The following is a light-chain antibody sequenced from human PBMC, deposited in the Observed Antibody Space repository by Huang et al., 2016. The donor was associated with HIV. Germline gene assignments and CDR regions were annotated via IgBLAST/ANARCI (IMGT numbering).Light chain of an antibody. CDR1: QSVSSY. J-gene: IGKJ4*01. Sequence: EIVLTQPPATLFLSPGERATLSCRASQSVSSYLAWYQQKPGQAPRLLIYDPSNRATGIPARFSGSGSVTDFTLTISGLEPEDFTVYYCQQRSNWPLTFGGGTKVEIK. CDR3: QQRSNWPLT. V-gene: IGKV3-11*01. CDR2: DPS.